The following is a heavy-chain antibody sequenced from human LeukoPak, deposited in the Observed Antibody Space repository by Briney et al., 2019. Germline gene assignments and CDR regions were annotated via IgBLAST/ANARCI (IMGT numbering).Heavy chain of an antibody. V-gene: IGHV1-8*03. CDR1: GYTFTGYY. CDR3: ARGYYRYYDILTGYYEGNWFDP. J-gene: IGHJ5*02. Sequence: ASVKVSCKASGYTFTGYYMHWVRQATGQGLEWMGWMNPNSGNTGYAQKFQGRVTITRNTSISTAYMELSSLRSEDTAVYYCARGYYRYYDILTGYYEGNWFDPWGQGTLVTVSS. D-gene: IGHD3-9*01. CDR2: MNPNSGNT.